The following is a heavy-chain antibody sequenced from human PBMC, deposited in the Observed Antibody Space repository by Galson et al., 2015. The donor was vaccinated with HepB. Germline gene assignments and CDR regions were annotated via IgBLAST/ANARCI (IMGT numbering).Heavy chain of an antibody. J-gene: IGHJ3*02. CDR1: GFTVSSNY. V-gene: IGHV3-66*01. CDR3: ARGPHFEGYYYEDDAFDI. CDR2: IYSGGST. D-gene: IGHD3-22*01. Sequence: SLRLSCAASGFTVSSNYMSWVRQAPGKGLEWVSVIYSGGSTYYADSVKGRFTISRDNSKNTLYLQMNSLRAEDTAVYYCARGPHFEGYYYEDDAFDIWGQGTMVTVSS.